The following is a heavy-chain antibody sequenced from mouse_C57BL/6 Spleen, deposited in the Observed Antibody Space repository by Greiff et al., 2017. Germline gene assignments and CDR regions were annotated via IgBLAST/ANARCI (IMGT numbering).Heavy chain of an antibody. CDR2: IDPETGGT. CDR1: GYTFTDYE. D-gene: IGHD1-1*01. Sequence: QVQLQQSGAELVRPGASVTLSCKASGYTFTDYEMHWVKQTPVHGLEWIGAIDPETGGTAYNQKFKGKAILTADKSSSTAYMELRSLTSEDSAVYYCTRAGYYGSRGFAYWGQGTLVTVSA. CDR3: TRAGYYGSRGFAY. V-gene: IGHV1-15*01. J-gene: IGHJ3*01.